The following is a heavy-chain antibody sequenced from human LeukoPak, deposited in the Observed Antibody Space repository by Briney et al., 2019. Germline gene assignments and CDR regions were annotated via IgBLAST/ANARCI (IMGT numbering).Heavy chain of an antibody. CDR1: GYTFTCYY. V-gene: IGHV1-2*06. CDR3: ARGSLMNDY. J-gene: IGHJ4*02. Sequence: ASXKVSCKASGYTFTCYYMHGVGRARGKGLFLIRRINPNIRSTNYAQKFQRTVTMPRDTSISTAYIELSRLRSDDTAVYYCARGSLMNDYWGQGTLVTVSS. CDR2: INPNIRST.